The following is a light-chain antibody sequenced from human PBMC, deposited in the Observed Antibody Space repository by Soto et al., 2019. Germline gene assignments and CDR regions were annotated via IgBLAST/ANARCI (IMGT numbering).Light chain of an antibody. CDR2: GAS. CDR1: QSVSGY. CDR3: QQYNNWPIT. J-gene: IGKJ5*01. Sequence: EIVMTQSPGTLSVFPGERVTLSCRASQSVSGYLDWFQQKPGQAPRLLIYGASTRATDVPDRFSGSGSGAEFTLTISSLQSEDFAVYYCQQYNNWPITFGQGTRLEIK. V-gene: IGKV3D-15*01.